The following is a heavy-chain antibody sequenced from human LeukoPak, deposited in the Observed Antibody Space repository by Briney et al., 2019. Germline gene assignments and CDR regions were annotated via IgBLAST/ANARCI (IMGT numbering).Heavy chain of an antibody. CDR1: GGSFSGYY. J-gene: IGHJ5*02. CDR3: GRVLVVRAAISVGSMPFDP. D-gene: IGHD2-2*02. V-gene: IGHV4-34*01. CDR2: INHSGST. Sequence: SETLSLTCAVYGGSFSGYYWSWIRQPPGKGLEWIGEINHSGSTNYNPSLKSRVTISVDTSKNQFSLKLSSVTAADTAVYYCGRVLVVRAAISVGSMPFDPWGQGTLVTVSS.